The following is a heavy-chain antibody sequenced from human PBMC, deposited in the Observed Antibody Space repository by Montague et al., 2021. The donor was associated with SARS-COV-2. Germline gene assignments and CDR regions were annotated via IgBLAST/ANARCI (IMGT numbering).Heavy chain of an antibody. CDR3: ARHRNYGDHSLDNWFHP. Sequence: SETLSLTCTVSGDSTSCPNCYWGWIRQVPGKGLDWIGTIYNSGTTYYNPSLKSRLTISIDTSKNQFSLKLTSVTAADTAVYYCARHRNYGDHSLDNWFHPWGQGTLVTVSP. CDR1: GDSTSCPNCY. D-gene: IGHD4-17*01. V-gene: IGHV4-39*01. CDR2: IYNSGTT. J-gene: IGHJ5*02.